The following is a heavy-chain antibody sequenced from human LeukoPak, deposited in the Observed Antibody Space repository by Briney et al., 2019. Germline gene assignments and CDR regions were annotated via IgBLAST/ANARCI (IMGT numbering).Heavy chain of an antibody. CDR1: GFTFSIYS. J-gene: IGHJ3*02. D-gene: IGHD6-13*01. V-gene: IGHV3-21*01. Sequence: GGSLRLSCAASGFTFSIYSMNWVRQAPGKGLEWVSSISSSSSYIYYADSVKGRFTISRDNAKNTLYLQMNSLRAEDTAVYYCANGYSSTYYNALDIRGQGTMVTVSS. CDR3: ANGYSSTYYNALDI. CDR2: ISSSSSYI.